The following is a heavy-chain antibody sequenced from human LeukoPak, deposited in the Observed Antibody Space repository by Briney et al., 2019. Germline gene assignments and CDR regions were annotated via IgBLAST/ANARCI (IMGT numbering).Heavy chain of an antibody. CDR2: IHSEGRST. D-gene: IGHD1-20*01. Sequence: GGSLRLSCAASGLTYSNYWMHWVRQAPGKGLVWVSRIHSEGRSTNYADSVKGRFTISRDNAKNTLYLQMNSLRVEDTAVYYCARGVTGSLSGLYGLDVWGQGTTVTVSS. J-gene: IGHJ6*02. V-gene: IGHV3-74*01. CDR3: ARGVTGSLSGLYGLDV. CDR1: GLTYSNYW.